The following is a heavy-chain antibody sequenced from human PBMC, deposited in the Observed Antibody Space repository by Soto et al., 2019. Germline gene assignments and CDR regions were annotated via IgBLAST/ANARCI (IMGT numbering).Heavy chain of an antibody. J-gene: IGHJ5*02. CDR1: GGSISSGGYY. Sequence: SETLSLTCTVSGGSISSGGYYWSWIRQHPGKGLEWIGYIYYSGSTYYNPSLKSRLTISVDTSKNQFSLKLNSVTAADTAVYYCARDTAAAEGDWFDPWGQGALVTVSS. CDR2: IYYSGST. D-gene: IGHD6-13*01. V-gene: IGHV4-31*03. CDR3: ARDTAAAEGDWFDP.